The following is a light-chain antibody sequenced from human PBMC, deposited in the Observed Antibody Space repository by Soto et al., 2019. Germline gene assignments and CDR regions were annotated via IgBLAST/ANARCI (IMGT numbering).Light chain of an antibody. CDR1: QSVSSN. CDR3: QQYIRWPLT. CDR2: GAS. V-gene: IGKV3-15*01. J-gene: IGKJ4*01. Sequence: EIVTTQSPATLSVSPGERATLSCRASQSVSSNLAWYQQKPGQAPSLLIYGASTRATGTPARFSGSGSGTEFTLTISSLQSEDFAVYYCQQYIRWPLTFGGGSMV.